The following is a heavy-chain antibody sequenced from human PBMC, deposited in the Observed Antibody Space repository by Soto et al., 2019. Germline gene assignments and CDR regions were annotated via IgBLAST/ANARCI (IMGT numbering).Heavy chain of an antibody. V-gene: IGHV3-48*01. J-gene: IGHJ4*02. D-gene: IGHD3-9*01. Sequence: PGGSLRLSCAASGFTFRNYGMNWVRQAPGKGLEWVSYIGLGSSTKYYADSVEGRFTISRDNAKNSLYLQMNSLRAEDTAVYYCARDWDDILILGYWSQGTLVTVS. CDR2: IGLGSSTK. CDR1: GFTFRNYG. CDR3: ARDWDDILILGY.